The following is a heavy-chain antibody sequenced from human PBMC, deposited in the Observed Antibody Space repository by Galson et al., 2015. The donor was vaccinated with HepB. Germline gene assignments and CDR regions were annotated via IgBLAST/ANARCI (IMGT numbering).Heavy chain of an antibody. D-gene: IGHD4-17*01. CDR2: IYSGGST. CDR3: ARDLPDGDYGLDV. V-gene: IGHV3-53*05. J-gene: IGHJ6*02. CDR1: GFNVSSNY. Sequence: SLRLSCAASGFNVSSNYMSWVRQAPGKGLEWVSVIYSGGSTYYADSVRGRFTISRDNSRNTLYLQMDSLRPEDMAVYYCARDLPDGDYGLDVWGQGTTVTVSS.